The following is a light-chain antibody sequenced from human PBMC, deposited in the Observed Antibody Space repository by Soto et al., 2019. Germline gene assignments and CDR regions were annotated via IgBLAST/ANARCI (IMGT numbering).Light chain of an antibody. CDR3: QQYNNWPST. Sequence: EVVMTQSPATLSVSTGERATLSCRASETVATNLAWYQQKPGQAPRLLISGASTRAAGISDRFRGSGSGTEFTLTISSLQSEDFAVYYCQQYNNWPSTFGQGTRLEIK. V-gene: IGKV3-15*01. CDR1: ETVATN. CDR2: GAS. J-gene: IGKJ5*01.